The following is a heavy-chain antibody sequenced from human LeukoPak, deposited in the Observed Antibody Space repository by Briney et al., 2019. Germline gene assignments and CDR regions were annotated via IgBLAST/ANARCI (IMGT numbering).Heavy chain of an antibody. CDR2: INHSGST. V-gene: IGHV4-34*01. J-gene: IGHJ4*02. D-gene: IGHD3-9*01. CDR1: GGSFSGYY. Sequence: SETLSLTCAVYGGSFSGYYWSWIRQPPGKGLEWIGEINHSGSTNCNPSLKSRVTISVDTSKNQFSLKLSSVTAADTAVYYCARAETIFWTNYYWGQGTLVTVSS. CDR3: ARAETIFWTNYY.